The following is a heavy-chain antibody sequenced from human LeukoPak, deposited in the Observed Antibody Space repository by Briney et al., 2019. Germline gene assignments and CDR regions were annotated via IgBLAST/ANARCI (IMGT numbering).Heavy chain of an antibody. CDR2: ISYRGST. CDR3: VRVRTGTSCYDY. Sequence: PSETLSLTCTVPGGSISSSDSHWSWIRQSPGKGLEWIGYISYRGSTSYNPSLRSRLTISIDTSQNQFSLKLTSVTAADTAVYYCVRVRTGTSCYDYWGQGTLVTVSP. J-gene: IGHJ4*02. CDR1: GGSISSSDSH. V-gene: IGHV4-30-4*01. D-gene: IGHD2-2*01.